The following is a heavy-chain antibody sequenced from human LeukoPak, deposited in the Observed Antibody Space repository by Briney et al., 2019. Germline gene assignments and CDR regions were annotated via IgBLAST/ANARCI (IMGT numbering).Heavy chain of an antibody. CDR2: IYHSGST. V-gene: IGHV4-38-2*02. CDR1: GYSISSGYY. J-gene: IGHJ6*03. D-gene: IGHD2-15*01. CDR3: ARSVVFGYYYYMDV. Sequence: SETLSLTCTVSGYSISSGYYWGWIRQPPGKGLEWIGSIYHSGSTYYNPSLKSRVTISVDTSKNQFSLKLSSVTAADTAVYYCARSVVFGYYYYMDVWGKGTTVTVSS.